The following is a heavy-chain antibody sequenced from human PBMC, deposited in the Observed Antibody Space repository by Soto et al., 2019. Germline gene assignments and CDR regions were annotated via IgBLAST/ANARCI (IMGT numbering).Heavy chain of an antibody. CDR2: IWYDGSNK. J-gene: IGHJ3*02. D-gene: IGHD2-15*01. CDR3: AREGPSDIVVVVAANDAFDI. Sequence: GESLKISCEASGYTFTNYWIGWGRQMPGTGLEWVAVIWYDGSNKYYADSVKGRFTISRDNSKNTLYLQMNSLRAEDTAVYYCAREGPSDIVVVVAANDAFDIWGQGTMVTV. CDR1: GYTFTNYW. V-gene: IGHV3-33*01.